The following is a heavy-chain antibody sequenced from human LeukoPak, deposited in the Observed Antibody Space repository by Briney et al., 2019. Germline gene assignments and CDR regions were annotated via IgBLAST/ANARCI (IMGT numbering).Heavy chain of an antibody. D-gene: IGHD3-10*01. CDR1: GFTFSNYA. J-gene: IGHJ5*02. CDR3: AKRSYGSGSYYHNWFDP. V-gene: IGHV3-64*04. CDR2: LSGDGGSA. Sequence: GGSLRLSCAVSGFTFSNYAMHWVRQAPGKGLEHVSALSGDGGSASYANSVKGRFFVSRDNFKNTLYLQMNSLRAEDTAVYYCAKRSYGSGSYYHNWFDPWGQGTLVTVSS.